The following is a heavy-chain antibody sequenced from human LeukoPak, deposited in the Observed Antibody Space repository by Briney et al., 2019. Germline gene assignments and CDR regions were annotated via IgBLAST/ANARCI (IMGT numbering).Heavy chain of an antibody. D-gene: IGHD2-2*01. J-gene: IGHJ3*01. CDR2: IFYNGGV. Sequence: SETLSLTCSVSGDSMSSGGYLWTWIRQNPGKGLEWIGYIFYNGGVCYSPSLQSRLTISVDTSQKQFSLKMSSVTAADTAVYFCARLTCTGSSCSGGGAFDVWGQGTVVTVSS. V-gene: IGHV4-31*03. CDR3: ARLTCTGSSCSGGGAFDV. CDR1: GDSMSSGGYL.